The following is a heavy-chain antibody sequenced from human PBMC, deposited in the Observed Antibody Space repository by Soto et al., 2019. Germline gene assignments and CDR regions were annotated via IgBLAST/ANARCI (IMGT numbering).Heavy chain of an antibody. Sequence: QVQVVESGGGVVQPGRSLKLSCAASGFTFSNFGMHWVRQAPGKGLEWVAVIWHDGKEKYYADSAKGRSTISRDNSKNTLYLQMNSRRAEDTAVYDCARDPGHDEAMDYWGQGTLVTVSS. CDR1: GFTFSNFG. CDR2: IWHDGKEK. J-gene: IGHJ4*02. V-gene: IGHV3-33*01. CDR3: ARDPGHDEAMDY.